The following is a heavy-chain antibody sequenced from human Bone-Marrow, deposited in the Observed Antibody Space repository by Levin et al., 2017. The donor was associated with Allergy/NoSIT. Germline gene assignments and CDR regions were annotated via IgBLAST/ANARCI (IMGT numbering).Heavy chain of an antibody. CDR3: ARGVYYYYYMDV. Sequence: SVKVSCKTSGGTFNTNVFSWVRQAPGHGLEWMGGIIPILGTTYHAQKFQGRVTITADDSTSTVYMELSSLRSEDTAVYYGARGVYYYYYMDVWGKGTTVTVSS. J-gene: IGHJ6*03. V-gene: IGHV1-69*13. CDR2: IIPILGTT. CDR1: GGTFNTNV.